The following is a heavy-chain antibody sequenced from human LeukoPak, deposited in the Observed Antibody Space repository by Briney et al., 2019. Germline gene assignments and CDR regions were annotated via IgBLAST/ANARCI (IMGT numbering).Heavy chain of an antibody. V-gene: IGHV4-34*01. CDR1: GGFFCGYY. J-gene: IGHJ5*02. CDR2: INHSGST. CDR3: ARELRAAAARYGANSFDP. D-gene: IGHD6-13*01. Sequence: SETLSLIPAVYGGFFCGYYSIWFRQPPGKGLEWIGEINHSGSTNYNPSLKSRVTISVDTSKNQFSLKLSSVTAADTAVYYCARELRAAAARYGANSFDPWGQGTLVTVSS.